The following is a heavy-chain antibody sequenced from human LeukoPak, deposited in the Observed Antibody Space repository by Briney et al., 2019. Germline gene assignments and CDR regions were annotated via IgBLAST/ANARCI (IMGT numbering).Heavy chain of an antibody. CDR2: IDPSDSYT. J-gene: IGHJ5*02. D-gene: IGHD1-1*01. CDR1: GYSFTSNW. V-gene: IGHV5-10-1*01. CDR3: ARQPEGTWFDP. Sequence: GESLKISCKGSGYSFTSNWISWVRQMPGKGLEWMGRIDPSDSYTNHSPSFQGHVTISADKSISTAYLQWSSLKASDTAMYYCARQPEGTWFDPWGQGTLVTVSS.